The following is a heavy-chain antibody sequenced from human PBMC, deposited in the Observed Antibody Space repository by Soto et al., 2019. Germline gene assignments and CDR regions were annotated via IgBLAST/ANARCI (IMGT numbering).Heavy chain of an antibody. V-gene: IGHV4-59*01. CDR2: IYYSGST. Sequence: TVSGGSISSYYWSWIRQPPGKGLEWIGYIYYSGSTNYNPSLKSRVTISVDTSKNQFSLKLSSVTAADTAVYYCARGIRYCSGGSCYPTLFDYWGQGTLVTVSS. D-gene: IGHD2-15*01. CDR1: GGSISSYY. CDR3: ARGIRYCSGGSCYPTLFDY. J-gene: IGHJ4*02.